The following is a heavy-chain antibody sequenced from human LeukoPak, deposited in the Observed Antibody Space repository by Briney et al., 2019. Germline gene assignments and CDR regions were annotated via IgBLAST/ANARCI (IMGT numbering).Heavy chain of an antibody. J-gene: IGHJ4*02. CDR3: TSFCGGDCFSTASY. Sequence: GGSLRLSCTASGFTFGGFAMSWFRQAPGRGLEWVGFIRSKTYGETTEYAASVKGRFTISRDDSKSIAYLQMNSLKTEDTAVYFCTSFCGGDCFSTASYWGQGTLVTVSS. CDR1: GFTFGGFA. V-gene: IGHV3-49*03. D-gene: IGHD2-21*02. CDR2: IRSKTYGETT.